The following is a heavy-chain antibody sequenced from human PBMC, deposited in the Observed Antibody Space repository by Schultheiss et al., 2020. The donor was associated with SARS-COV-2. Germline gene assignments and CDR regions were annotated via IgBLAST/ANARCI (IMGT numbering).Heavy chain of an antibody. Sequence: SETLSLTCTVSGGSISSGGYYWSWIRQHPGKGLEWIGYIYYSGSTYYNPSLKSRVTISVDTSKNQFSLKLSSVTAADTAVYYCARDFRYCSGGSCYSGAFDIWGQGTMVTVSS. CDR2: IYYSGST. J-gene: IGHJ3*02. D-gene: IGHD2-15*01. V-gene: IGHV4-31*03. CDR1: GGSISSGGYY. CDR3: ARDFRYCSGGSCYSGAFDI.